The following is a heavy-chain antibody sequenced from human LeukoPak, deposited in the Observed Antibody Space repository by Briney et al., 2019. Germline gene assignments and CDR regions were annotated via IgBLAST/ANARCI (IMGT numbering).Heavy chain of an antibody. V-gene: IGHV3-30-3*01. CDR3: ARDLGSYGWGNHFDF. D-gene: IGHD3-16*01. Sequence: PGRSLRLSCAASGFTFSDHAMNWVRQAPGKGLEWLAEISYDGNYNHYADSVKGRFTVSRDNSKNTVYLHMNSLKPEDTAVYYCARDLGSYGWGNHFDFWGQGTLVTVSS. CDR2: ISYDGNYN. J-gene: IGHJ4*02. CDR1: GFTFSDHA.